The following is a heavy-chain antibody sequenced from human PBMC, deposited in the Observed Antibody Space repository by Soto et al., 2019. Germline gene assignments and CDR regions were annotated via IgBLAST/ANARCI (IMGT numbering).Heavy chain of an antibody. J-gene: IGHJ2*01. CDR3: ARSGGLKLLKRLRYFDL. Sequence: QLQLQESGPGLVKPSETLSLTCTVSGGSISSSSYYWGWIRQPPGKGLEWIGSIYYSGSTYYNPSLKSRVTISVDTSKNQFSLKLSSVTAADTAVYYCARSGGLKLLKRLRYFDLWGRGTLVTVSS. CDR2: IYYSGST. CDR1: GGSISSSSYY. V-gene: IGHV4-39*01. D-gene: IGHD6-25*01.